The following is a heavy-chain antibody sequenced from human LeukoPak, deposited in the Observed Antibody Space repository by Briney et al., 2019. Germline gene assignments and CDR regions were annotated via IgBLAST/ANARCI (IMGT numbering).Heavy chain of an antibody. D-gene: IGHD2-2*01. CDR1: GGSISSYY. J-gene: IGHJ4*02. CDR3: ARDLLGYCSSTSCYGLQSGFDY. V-gene: IGHV4-4*07. CDR2: IYTSGST. Sequence: SETLSLTCTVSGGSISSYYWSWIRQPAGKGLEWIGRIYTSGSTNYNPSLKSRVTMSVETSNNQFSLKLSSVTAADTAVYYCARDLLGYCSSTSCYGLQSGFDYWGQGTLVTVSS.